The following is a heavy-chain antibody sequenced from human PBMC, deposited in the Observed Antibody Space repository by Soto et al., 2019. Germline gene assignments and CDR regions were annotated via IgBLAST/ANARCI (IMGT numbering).Heavy chain of an antibody. CDR2: ISYDGSNK. J-gene: IGHJ4*02. CDR3: AKGYSYSVCDS. Sequence: QVQLVESGGGVVQPGRSLRLSCAASGFTFSSYGMHWVRQAPGKGLEWVAVISYDGSNKYYADSVKGRFTISRDNSKNTLDLQMNSLRAEDTAVYHFAKGYSYSVCDSWGQGTLVTVSS. V-gene: IGHV3-30*18. CDR1: GFTFSSYG. D-gene: IGHD5-18*01.